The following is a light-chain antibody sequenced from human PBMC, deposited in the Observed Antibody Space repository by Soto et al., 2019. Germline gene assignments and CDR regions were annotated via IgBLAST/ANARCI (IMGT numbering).Light chain of an antibody. CDR3: SSYTSSSTDV. V-gene: IGLV2-14*01. CDR1: SSDVGGYNY. CDR2: EVS. Sequence: QSVLTQPASVSGSPGQSITISCTGTSSDVGGYNYVSWYQQHPGKAPKLMIYEVSNRPSGVSNRFFGSKSGNTASLTISGLQAEDEDDYYCSSYTSSSTDVFGTGTKVTVL. J-gene: IGLJ1*01.